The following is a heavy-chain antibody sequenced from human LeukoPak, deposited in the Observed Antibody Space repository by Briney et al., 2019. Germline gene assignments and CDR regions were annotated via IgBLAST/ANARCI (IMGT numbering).Heavy chain of an antibody. V-gene: IGHV3-48*03. CDR1: GFTFGSYE. CDR3: ARNVYNFDY. D-gene: IGHD3-10*02. CDR2: ISSSGSNI. J-gene: IGHJ4*02. Sequence: GGSLRLSCAASGFTFGSYEMNWVRQAPGKGLEWVSYISSSGSNIYYADSVQGRFTISRDNAQNSLYLQMSSLRAEDTAVYYCARNVYNFDYWGQGTLVTVSS.